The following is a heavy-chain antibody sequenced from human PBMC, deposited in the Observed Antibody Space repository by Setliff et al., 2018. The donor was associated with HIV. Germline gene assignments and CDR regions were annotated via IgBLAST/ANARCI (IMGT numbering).Heavy chain of an antibody. J-gene: IGHJ6*02. D-gene: IGHD3-3*01. Sequence: TLSLTCTVSGASIDSGFHYWGWIRQPPGKALEWLARIDWEDDKYYSTSLKTRLTISKDTSKNQVVLTMTNMDPVDTATYYCARIRRRITIFGVVTDYGMDVWGQGTTVTVSS. V-gene: IGHV2-70*11. CDR1: GASIDSGFHY. CDR2: IDWEDDK. CDR3: ARIRRRITIFGVVTDYGMDV.